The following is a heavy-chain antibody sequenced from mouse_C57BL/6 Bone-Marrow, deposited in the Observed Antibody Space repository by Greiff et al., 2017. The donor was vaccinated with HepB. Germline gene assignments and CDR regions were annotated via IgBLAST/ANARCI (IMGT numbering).Heavy chain of an antibody. CDR2: IWGVGST. CDR3: ASHYGGPYYFDY. CDR1: GFSLTSYG. D-gene: IGHD1-1*02. J-gene: IGHJ2*01. V-gene: IGHV2-6*01. Sequence: VKLQESGPGLVAPSQSLSITCTVSGFSLTSYGVDWVRQSPGKGLEWLGVIWGVGSTNYNSALKSRLSISKDNSKSQAFLKMNSLQTDDTAMYYCASHYGGPYYFDYWGQGTTLTVSS.